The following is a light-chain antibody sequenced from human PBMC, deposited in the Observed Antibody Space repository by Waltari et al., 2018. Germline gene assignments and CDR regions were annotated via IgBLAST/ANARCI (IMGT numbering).Light chain of an antibody. Sequence: QSVLTPPPSASGTPGQRVTIPCSGSSSNIGSHTVNWYQKVPGTAPKRRIYITNQRPSGVPDRFSGSKSGTSASLAISGLQSEDEAEYYCAAWDDSLNGLFCGGTKLTVL. V-gene: IGLV1-44*01. J-gene: IGLJ2*01. CDR3: AAWDDSLNGL. CDR1: SSNIGSHT. CDR2: ITN.